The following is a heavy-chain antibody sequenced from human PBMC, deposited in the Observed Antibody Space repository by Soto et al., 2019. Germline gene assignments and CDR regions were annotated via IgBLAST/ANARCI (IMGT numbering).Heavy chain of an antibody. CDR1: GYSFTNYW. V-gene: IGHV5-51*01. D-gene: IGHD2-15*01. CDR2: IYPGDSDT. J-gene: IGHJ3*02. Sequence: GESLKISCKGSGYSFTNYWIGWVRQMPGKGLEWMGIIYPGDSDTRYSPSFQGQVTISADKSISTAYLQWSSLKASDTAMYYCASRPHCSGGSCYDDTFDIWGQGTMVTVSS. CDR3: ASRPHCSGGSCYDDTFDI.